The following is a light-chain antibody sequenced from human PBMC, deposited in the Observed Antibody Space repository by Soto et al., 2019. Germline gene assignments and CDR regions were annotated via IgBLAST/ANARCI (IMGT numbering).Light chain of an antibody. CDR3: QQYHNWPPLT. CDR1: QSVSSN. V-gene: IGKV3-15*01. Sequence: EIVMTQSPATLSVSPGERVTLSCSASQSVSSNLAWYQQKPCQPPRLLLYGASTRVPGIPARFSGSGSGTEFTLTISSLQSEDFALYYCQQYHNWPPLTFGGGTKVEIK. CDR2: GAS. J-gene: IGKJ4*01.